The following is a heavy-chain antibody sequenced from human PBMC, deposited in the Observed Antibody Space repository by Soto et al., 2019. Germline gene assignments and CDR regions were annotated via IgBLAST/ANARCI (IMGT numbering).Heavy chain of an antibody. CDR3: ARGAARRQGYYYYGMDV. V-gene: IGHV3-13*01. CDR1: GFTFSSYD. CDR2: IGTAGDT. Sequence: GGSLRLSCAASGFTFSSYDMHWVRQATGKGLEWVSAIGTAGDTYYPGSVKGRFTISRENAKNSLYLQMNSLRAGDTAVYYCARGAARRQGYYYYGMDVWGQGTTVTVSS. D-gene: IGHD6-6*01. J-gene: IGHJ6*02.